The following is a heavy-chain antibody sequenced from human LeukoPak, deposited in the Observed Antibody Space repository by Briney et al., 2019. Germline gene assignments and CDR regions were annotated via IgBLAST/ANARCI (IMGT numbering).Heavy chain of an antibody. CDR3: ARHRIAVAGTVDY. J-gene: IGHJ4*02. V-gene: IGHV4-39*01. CDR1: GGSISSSSYY. CDR2: IFYSGSS. D-gene: IGHD6-19*01. Sequence: SETLSLTRTVFGGSISSSSYYWGWIRQPPGKGLEWIGSIFYSGSSYYNPSLKSRVTMSVDTSKRQFSLKLSSVTAADTAVYYCARHRIAVAGTVDYWGQGTLVTVSS.